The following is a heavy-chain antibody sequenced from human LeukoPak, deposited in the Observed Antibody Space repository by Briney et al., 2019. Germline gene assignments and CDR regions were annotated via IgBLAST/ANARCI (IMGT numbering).Heavy chain of an antibody. Sequence: VGSLPHSCAASGFTFSSCAMTWVRQAPGKGLEWVSGISGSGGSTYYADSVKGRFTISRDNSKNTLYLQMNSLRAEDTAVYYCAKGSYSSGWYESDYWGAERLVTVSS. V-gene: IGHV3-23*01. CDR2: ISGSGGST. J-gene: IGHJ4*02. D-gene: IGHD6-19*01. CDR1: GFTFSSCA. CDR3: AKGSYSSGWYESDY.